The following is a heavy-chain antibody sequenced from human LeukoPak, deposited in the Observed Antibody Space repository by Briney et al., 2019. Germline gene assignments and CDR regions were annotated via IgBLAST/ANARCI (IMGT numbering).Heavy chain of an antibody. D-gene: IGHD3-22*01. CDR3: AQSSGYYANFDY. CDR1: GYSFTHYW. J-gene: IGHJ4*02. Sequence: GESLKISCKATGYSFTHYWIGWVRQMPGKGLEWMGITYPGDADTRYSPSFEGQVTISADKSTTTAYLHWSSLKASDTAMYYYAQSSGYYANFDYWGQGTLVTVSS. V-gene: IGHV5-51*01. CDR2: TYPGDADT.